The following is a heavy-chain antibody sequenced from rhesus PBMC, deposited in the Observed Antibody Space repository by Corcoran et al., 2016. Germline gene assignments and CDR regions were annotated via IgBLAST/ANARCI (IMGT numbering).Heavy chain of an antibody. D-gene: IGHD6-25*01. J-gene: IGHJ6*01. CDR2: SNGNSGNT. CDR1: CASLSSYW. V-gene: IGHV4-80*01. Sequence: QVQLQESGPGLVKPSETLSLTCAVSCASLSSYWWAWIRHPPGKGLEWIGESNGNSGNTHYNPSLKSRATSSKDASKKQFSLKLSSVTAADTAVYYCARGNSGQDSWGQGVVVTVSS. CDR3: ARGNSGQDS.